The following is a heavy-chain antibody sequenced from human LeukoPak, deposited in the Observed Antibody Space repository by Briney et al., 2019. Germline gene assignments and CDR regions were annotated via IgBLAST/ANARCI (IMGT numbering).Heavy chain of an antibody. D-gene: IGHD1/OR15-1a*01. CDR3: ARDPRNKGFDP. J-gene: IGHJ5*02. CDR1: GFTLSYYW. CDR2: INGDGSST. Sequence: GGSLRLSCAASGFTLSYYWMHWVRQGPGKGLVWVSTINGDGSSTNYADSVKGRFTISRDNAKNTLYLEMNSLRVEDTAVYYCARDPRNKGFDPWGQGTLVTVSS. V-gene: IGHV3-74*01.